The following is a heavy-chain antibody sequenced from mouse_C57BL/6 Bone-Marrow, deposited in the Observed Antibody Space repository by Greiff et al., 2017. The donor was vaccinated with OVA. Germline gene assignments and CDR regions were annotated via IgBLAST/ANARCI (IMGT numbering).Heavy chain of an antibody. CDR3: ARSGYYYGSSYVDAMDY. J-gene: IGHJ4*01. D-gene: IGHD1-1*01. Sequence: QVQLQQSGAELMKPGASVKLSCKATGYTFTGYWIEWVKQRPGHGLEWIGEILPGSGSTNYNEKFKGKATFTADTSSNTAYMQLSSLTTEDSAIYYCARSGYYYGSSYVDAMDYWGQGTSVTVSS. CDR1: GYTFTGYW. CDR2: ILPGSGST. V-gene: IGHV1-9*01.